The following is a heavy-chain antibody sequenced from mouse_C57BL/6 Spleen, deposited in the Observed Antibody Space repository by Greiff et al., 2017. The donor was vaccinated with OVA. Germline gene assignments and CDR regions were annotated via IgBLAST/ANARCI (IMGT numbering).Heavy chain of an antibody. D-gene: IGHD1-1*01. CDR3: ARDDYCGSRGYWYFDV. CDR2: INYDGSST. J-gene: IGHJ1*03. CDR1: GFTFSDYY. Sequence: EVKLMESEGGLVQPGSSMKLSCTASGFTFSDYYMAWVRQVPEKGLEWVANINYDGSSTYYLDSLKSRFIISRDNAKNILYLQMSSLKSEDTATYYCARDDYCGSRGYWYFDVWGTGTTVTVSS. V-gene: IGHV5-16*01.